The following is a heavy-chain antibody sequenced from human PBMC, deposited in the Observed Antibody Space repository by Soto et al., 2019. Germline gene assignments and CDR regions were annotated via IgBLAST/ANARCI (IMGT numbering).Heavy chain of an antibody. CDR2: IFESGAT. J-gene: IGHJ4*02. D-gene: IGHD1-7*01. Sequence: QVQLQESGPGLVKPSGTLSLTCYVSGGSISSSSWWTWVRQSPGKGLEWIGEIFESGATNYNPSLKSRLTMSVDKSKNQFSLNLSSLTAADTAVYFCTTLHAGELNNWGQGTLVTVSS. CDR3: TTLHAGELNN. CDR1: GGSISSSSW. V-gene: IGHV4-4*02.